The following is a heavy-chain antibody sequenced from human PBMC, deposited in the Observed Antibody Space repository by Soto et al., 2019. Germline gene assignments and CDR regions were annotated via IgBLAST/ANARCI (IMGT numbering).Heavy chain of an antibody. V-gene: IGHV5-51*01. CDR3: ARTIYRPNYYYYGMDV. Sequence: PGESLKISCKGSGYNFPSYWIAWVRQMPGKGLEWMGIIYPGDSDTRYSPSFQGQVTISADKSISTAYLQWSSLKASDTAMYYCARTIYRPNYYYYGMDVWGQGTTVTVSS. CDR1: GYNFPSYW. CDR2: IYPGDSDT. J-gene: IGHJ6*02. D-gene: IGHD2-21*01.